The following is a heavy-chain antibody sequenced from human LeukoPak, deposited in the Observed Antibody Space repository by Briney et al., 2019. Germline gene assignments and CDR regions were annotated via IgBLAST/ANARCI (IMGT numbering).Heavy chain of an antibody. J-gene: IGHJ4*02. CDR2: IYPGDSDT. CDR3: ARFSVGGTYYPNY. V-gene: IGHV5-51*01. Sequence: GESLQISCHGSGYSFTSSWIGCVRQLPAKGLEWMGIIYPGDSDTRYSPSFQGQVTISADKSISTAYLQWSSLKASDTAMYYCARFSVGGTYYPNYWGQGTLVSVSS. CDR1: GYSFTSSW. D-gene: IGHD1-26*01.